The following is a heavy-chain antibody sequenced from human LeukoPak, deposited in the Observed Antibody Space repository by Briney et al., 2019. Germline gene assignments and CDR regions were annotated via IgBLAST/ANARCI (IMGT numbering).Heavy chain of an antibody. CDR1: GGSISSYY. Sequence: SETLSLTCTVSGGSISSYYWSWIRQPPGKGLEWIGYIYYSGSTNYNPSLKSRVTISVDTSKDQFSLKLSSVTAADTAVYYCARGGIAVATYYYYGMDVWGQGTTVTVSS. V-gene: IGHV4-59*01. CDR2: IYYSGST. J-gene: IGHJ6*02. D-gene: IGHD6-19*01. CDR3: ARGGIAVATYYYYGMDV.